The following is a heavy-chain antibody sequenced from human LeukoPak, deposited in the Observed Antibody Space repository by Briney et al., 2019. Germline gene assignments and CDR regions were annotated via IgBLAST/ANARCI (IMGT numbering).Heavy chain of an antibody. D-gene: IGHD6-6*01. J-gene: IGHJ6*03. CDR1: GYSISSGYY. CDR2: IYTSGST. V-gene: IGHV4-38-2*02. CDR3: ARDWGVEGRPGYMDV. Sequence: SETLSLTCTVSGYSISSGYYWGWIRQPPGKGLEWIGSIYTSGSTNYNPSLKSRVTMSVDASKNQFSLKLSSVTAADTAVYFCARDWGVEGRPGYMDVWGKGTTVTVSS.